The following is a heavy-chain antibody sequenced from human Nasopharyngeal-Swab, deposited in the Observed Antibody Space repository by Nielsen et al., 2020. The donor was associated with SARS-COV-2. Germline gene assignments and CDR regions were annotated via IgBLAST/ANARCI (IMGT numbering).Heavy chain of an antibody. CDR1: GFTFSDYY. J-gene: IGHJ6*02. Sequence: GGSLRLSCAASGFTFSDYYMSWIRQAPGKGLEWVSYISSSGSTIYYADSVKGRFTISRDNAKNSLYLQMNSLRAEDTAVYYCARGLDTAMLPYSGMDVWGQGTTVTVSS. V-gene: IGHV3-11*01. CDR3: ARGLDTAMLPYSGMDV. D-gene: IGHD5-18*01. CDR2: ISSSGSTI.